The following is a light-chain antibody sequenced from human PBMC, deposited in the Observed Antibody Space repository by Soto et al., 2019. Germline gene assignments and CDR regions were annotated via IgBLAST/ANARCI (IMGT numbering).Light chain of an antibody. Sequence: DIPMTQSPSTLSASVGDRVTITCRASQSISSWLAWYQQKPGKAPKLLIYKASSLESGVPSRFSGSGSGTEFTLTISRLQADDFATYYCQQYNSYRSFGGGTKVEIK. V-gene: IGKV1-5*03. CDR1: QSISSW. CDR2: KAS. CDR3: QQYNSYRS. J-gene: IGKJ4*01.